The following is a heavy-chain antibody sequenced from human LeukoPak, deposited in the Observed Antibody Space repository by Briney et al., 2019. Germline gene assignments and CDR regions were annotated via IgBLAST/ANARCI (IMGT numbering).Heavy chain of an antibody. CDR1: GFTFSSYS. V-gene: IGHV3-23*01. CDR2: ISGSGGSA. J-gene: IGHJ3*02. D-gene: IGHD2-21*02. CDR3: AKDIVVVTAGSNAFDI. Sequence: PGGSLRLSCAASGFTFSSYSMNWVRQAPGKGLEGVSAISGSGGSAYYADSVKGRFTISRDNSKNTLYLQMNSLRAEDTAVYYCAKDIVVVTAGSNAFDIWGQGTMVTVSS.